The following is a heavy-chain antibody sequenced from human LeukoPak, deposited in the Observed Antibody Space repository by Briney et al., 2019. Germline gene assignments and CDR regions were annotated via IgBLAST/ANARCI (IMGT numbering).Heavy chain of an antibody. J-gene: IGHJ4*02. CDR1: GGSISSSIYY. D-gene: IGHD3-10*01. V-gene: IGHV4-39*02. Sequence: SETLSLTCTVSGGSISSSIYYWGWIRQPPGKGLEWIGSIYYSGSTYYNPSLKSRVTISVDTSKNHFSLKLSSVTAADTAVYYCARGENLYYYGPGRKYYFDYWGQGTLVTVSS. CDR2: IYYSGST. CDR3: ARGENLYYYGPGRKYYFDY.